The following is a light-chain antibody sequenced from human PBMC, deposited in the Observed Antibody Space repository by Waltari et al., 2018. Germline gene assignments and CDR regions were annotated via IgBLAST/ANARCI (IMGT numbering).Light chain of an antibody. CDR2: GVS. CDR3: CSYTTSSTYI. CDR1: SSDVGGYDS. Sequence: QSAPTQPPSVSGSPGQSVTISCTGTSSDVGGYDSVSWYQQHPGKAPKLMIFGVSNRPSGVSDRFSGSKSGNTASLTISGLQSEDEADYYCCSYTTSSTYIFGAGTRLTVL. J-gene: IGLJ1*01. V-gene: IGLV2-14*01.